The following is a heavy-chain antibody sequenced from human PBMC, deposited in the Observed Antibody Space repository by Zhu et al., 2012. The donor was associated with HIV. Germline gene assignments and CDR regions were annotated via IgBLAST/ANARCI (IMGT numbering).Heavy chain of an antibody. J-gene: IGHJ6*02. CDR3: AKAHCSSTSCPPKYYYYYGMDV. CDR2: ISGSGGST. D-gene: IGHD2-2*01. Sequence: EVQLLESGGGLVQPGGSLRLSCAASGFTFSSYAMSWVRQAPGKGLEWVSAISGSGGSTYYADSVKGRFTISRDNSKNTLYLQMNSLRAEDTAVYYCAKAHCSSTSCPPKYYYYYGMDVWGQGTTVTVFS. V-gene: IGHV3-23*01. CDR1: GFTFSSYA.